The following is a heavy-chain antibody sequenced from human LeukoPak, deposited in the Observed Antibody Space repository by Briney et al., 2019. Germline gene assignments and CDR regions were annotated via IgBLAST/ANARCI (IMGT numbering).Heavy chain of an antibody. CDR3: AREFTILGVVFDY. V-gene: IGHV1-46*01. D-gene: IGHD3-3*01. CDR1: GYTFTSYY. J-gene: IGHJ4*02. CDR2: INPSGGST. Sequence: ASVKVSCKASGYTFTSYYMHWVRQAPGQGLEWMGIINPSGGSTTCAQKFQGRVTMARDTSTSTVYMELSSLRSEDTAVYYCAREFTILGVVFDYWGQGTLVTVSS.